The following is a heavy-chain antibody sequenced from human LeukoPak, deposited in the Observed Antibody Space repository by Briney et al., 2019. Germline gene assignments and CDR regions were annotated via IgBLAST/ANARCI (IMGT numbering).Heavy chain of an antibody. V-gene: IGHV3-33*01. Sequence: GRSLRLSCAASGFTFSSYGMHWVRQAPGKGLEWVAVIWYDGSNKYYADSVKGRFTISRDNSKNTLYLQMNSLRAEDTAVYYCAGAVAGGNWFDPWGQGTLVTLSS. J-gene: IGHJ5*02. CDR1: GFTFSSYG. CDR3: AGAVAGGNWFDP. D-gene: IGHD6-19*01. CDR2: IWYDGSNK.